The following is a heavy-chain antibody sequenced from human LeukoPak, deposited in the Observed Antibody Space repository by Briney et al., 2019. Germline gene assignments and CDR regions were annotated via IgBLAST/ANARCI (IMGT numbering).Heavy chain of an antibody. V-gene: IGHV1-8*03. CDR2: INPNSGNT. J-gene: IGHJ6*03. CDR3: ASSTTAYYYYMDV. Sequence: ASVKVSCKASGDTFTGYYIHWVRQAPGQGLEWMGWINPNSGNTGYAQKFQGRVTITRNTSISTAYMELSSLRSEDTAVYYCASSTTAYYYYMDVWGKGTTVTVSS. D-gene: IGHD4-11*01. CDR1: GDTFTGYY.